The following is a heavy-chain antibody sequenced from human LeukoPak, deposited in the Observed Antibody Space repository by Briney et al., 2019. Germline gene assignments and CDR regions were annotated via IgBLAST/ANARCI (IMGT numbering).Heavy chain of an antibody. Sequence: GGSLRLSCAASGFTFSSFAMSWVRQAPGKGLEWVSGINWNGGSTGYADSVKGRFTISRDNAKNSLYLQMNSLRAEDTALYYCAREGSGSYASDYWGQGTLVTVSS. J-gene: IGHJ4*02. CDR2: INWNGGST. CDR1: GFTFSSFA. D-gene: IGHD1-26*01. CDR3: AREGSGSYASDY. V-gene: IGHV3-20*04.